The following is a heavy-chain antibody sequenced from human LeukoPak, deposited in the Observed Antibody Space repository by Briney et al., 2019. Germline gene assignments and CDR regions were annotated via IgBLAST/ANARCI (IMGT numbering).Heavy chain of an antibody. D-gene: IGHD1-26*01. J-gene: IGHJ4*02. V-gene: IGHV4-39*01. CDR2: IFYTGT. CDR3: ARLYSGSYYFDY. Sequence: SETLSLTCTVSGGSISYTNYYWGWIRQPPGKGLEWIGTIFYTGTYYNPSLKSRATISVDTSKDQFSLTLSSVTAADTAVYYCARLYSGSYYFDYRGQGILVTVSS. CDR1: GGSISYTNYY.